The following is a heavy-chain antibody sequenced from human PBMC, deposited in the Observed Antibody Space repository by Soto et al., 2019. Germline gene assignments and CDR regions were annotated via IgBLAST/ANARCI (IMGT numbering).Heavy chain of an antibody. V-gene: IGHV1-3*01. CDR3: ARDFLSYCSSTSCYGYSYGFDY. CDR2: INAGNGNT. D-gene: IGHD2-2*01. Sequence: ASVKVSCKASGYTFTSYAMHWVRQAPGQRLEWMGWINAGNGNTKYSQKFQGRVTITRDTSASTAYMELSSLRSEDTAVYYCARDFLSYCSSTSCYGYSYGFDYWGQGTLVTVSS. J-gene: IGHJ4*02. CDR1: GYTFTSYA.